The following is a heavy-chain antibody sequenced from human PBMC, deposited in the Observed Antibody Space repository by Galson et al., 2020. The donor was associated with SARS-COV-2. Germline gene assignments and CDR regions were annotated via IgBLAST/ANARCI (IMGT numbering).Heavy chain of an antibody. CDR1: GFTFSSYS. CDR3: ARGAAAGEFDP. Sequence: GGSLRLSCAASGFTFSSYSMNWVRQAPGKGLEWVSSISSSSSYIYYADSVKGRFTISRDNAKNSLYLQMNSLRAEDTAVYYCARGAAAGEFDPWGQGTLVTVSS. V-gene: IGHV3-21*01. CDR2: ISSSSSYI. D-gene: IGHD6-13*01. J-gene: IGHJ5*02.